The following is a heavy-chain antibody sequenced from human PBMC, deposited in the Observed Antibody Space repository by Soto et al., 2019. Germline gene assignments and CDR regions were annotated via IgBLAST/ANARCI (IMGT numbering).Heavy chain of an antibody. Sequence: GESLKISCKGSGYSFTRYWIGGVRQMTGKGLEWMGIIYPGDSDTRYSPSFQGQVTISAYKSISTAYLQWSSLKASDTAMYYCARAGIAAAGTFGMDVWGQGTTVTVSS. CDR1: GYSFTRYW. CDR3: ARAGIAAAGTFGMDV. J-gene: IGHJ6*02. D-gene: IGHD6-13*01. CDR2: IYPGDSDT. V-gene: IGHV5-51*01.